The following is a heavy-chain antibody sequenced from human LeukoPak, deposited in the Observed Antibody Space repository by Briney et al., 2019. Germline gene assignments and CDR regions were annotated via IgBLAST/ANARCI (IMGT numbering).Heavy chain of an antibody. V-gene: IGHV3-30*02. Sequence: GGSLRLSCAASGFTFSNAWMSWVRQAPGKGLEWVAFIRYDGSNKYYADSVKGRFTISRDNSKNTLYLQMNSLRAEDTAVYYCAKAIVVVPAAPDYWGQGTLVTVSS. CDR3: AKAIVVVPAAPDY. D-gene: IGHD2-2*01. CDR2: IRYDGSNK. CDR1: GFTFSNAW. J-gene: IGHJ4*02.